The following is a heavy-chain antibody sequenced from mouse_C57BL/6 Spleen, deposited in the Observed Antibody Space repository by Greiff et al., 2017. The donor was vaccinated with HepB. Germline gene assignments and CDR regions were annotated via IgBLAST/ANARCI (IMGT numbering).Heavy chain of an antibody. D-gene: IGHD2-4*01. Sequence: QVQLQQSGAELARPGASVKLSCKASGYTFTSYGISWVKQRTGQGLEWIGEIYPRSGNTYYNEKFKGKATLTADKSSSTAYMELRSLTSEDSAVYFCARKRYDWYDYDGFDYWGQGTTLTVSS. CDR3: ARKRYDWYDYDGFDY. V-gene: IGHV1-81*01. CDR1: GYTFTSYG. J-gene: IGHJ2*01. CDR2: IYPRSGNT.